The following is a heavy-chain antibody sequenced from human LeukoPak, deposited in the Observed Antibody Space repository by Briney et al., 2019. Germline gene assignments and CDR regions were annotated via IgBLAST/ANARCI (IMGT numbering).Heavy chain of an antibody. J-gene: IGHJ3*02. CDR2: VHTSGST. V-gene: IGHV4-59*01. D-gene: IGHD3-22*01. Sequence: PSETLSLTCTVSGGSISSYYWNWVRQPPGMGLEWIGFVHTSGSTNYNPSLKSRVTISVDTSKNQFSLRLSSVSAADTAVYYCVRRYDSSGYQGAFDIWGQGTMVTVSS. CDR3: VRRYDSSGYQGAFDI. CDR1: GGSISSYY.